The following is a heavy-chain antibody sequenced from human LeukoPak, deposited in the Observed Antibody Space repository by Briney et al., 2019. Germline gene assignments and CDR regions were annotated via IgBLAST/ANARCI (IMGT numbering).Heavy chain of an antibody. CDR2: ISSSGSAI. D-gene: IGHD3-22*01. J-gene: IGHJ4*01. CDR3: AREKLSFFDSSGYFDY. CDR1: GFTFSSYE. V-gene: IGHV3-48*03. Sequence: GGSLRLSCAASGFTFSSYEMNWVRQAPGKGLEWVSFISSSGSAIHYADSVRGRFTISRDNAKNSLYLQMSRLRAEDTAVYYCAREKLSFFDSSGYFDYWGQEPWSPSPQ.